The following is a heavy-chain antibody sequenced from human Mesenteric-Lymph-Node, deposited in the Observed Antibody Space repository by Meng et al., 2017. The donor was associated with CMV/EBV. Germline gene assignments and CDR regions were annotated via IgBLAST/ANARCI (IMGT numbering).Heavy chain of an antibody. CDR2: INHSGGT. CDR3: ARGRRKSIVGATPFDY. J-gene: IGHJ4*02. D-gene: IGHD1-26*01. Sequence: GSLRLSCAVYGGSFSGYYWTWIRQPPGKGLEWIGEINHSGGTNYSPSLKSRVTISVDTSKNQFSLKLSSVTAADTAVYYCARGRRKSIVGATPFDYWGQGTLVTVSS. V-gene: IGHV4-34*01. CDR1: GGSFSGYY.